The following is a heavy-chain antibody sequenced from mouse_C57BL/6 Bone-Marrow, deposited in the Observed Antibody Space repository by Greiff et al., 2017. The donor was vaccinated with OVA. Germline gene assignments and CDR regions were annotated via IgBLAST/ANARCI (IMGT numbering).Heavy chain of an antibody. V-gene: IGHV1-80*01. D-gene: IGHD2-12*01. J-gene: IGHJ4*01. CDR3: ARGGYSHYAMDY. CDR1: GYAFSSYW. CDR2: IYPGDGDT. Sequence: VKLQESGAELVKPGASVKISCKASGYAFSSYWMNWVKQRPGKGLEWIGQIYPGDGDTNYNGKFKGKATLTADKSSSTAYMQLSSLTSEDSAVYFCARGGYSHYAMDYWGQGTSVTVSS.